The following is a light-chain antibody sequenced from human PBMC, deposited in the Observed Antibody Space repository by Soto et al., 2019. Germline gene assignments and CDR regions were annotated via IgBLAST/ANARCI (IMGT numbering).Light chain of an antibody. J-gene: IGKJ1*01. CDR3: QHYNNWPPWT. Sequence: EIVMTQSPDTLSVSPGERATLSCRASQSVSSNLAWYQQKPGQAPRLLIDGASTRATGIPARFSGSGSGTDFTLTISSLQSEDFAVYYCQHYNNWPPWTFGQGNRVEIK. V-gene: IGKV3-15*01. CDR2: GAS. CDR1: QSVSSN.